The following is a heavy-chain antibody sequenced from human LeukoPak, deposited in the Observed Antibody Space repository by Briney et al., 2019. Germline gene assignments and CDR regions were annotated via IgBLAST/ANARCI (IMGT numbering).Heavy chain of an antibody. CDR3: ARETMVRGVTHFDY. V-gene: IGHV1-69*01. J-gene: IGHJ4*02. CDR1: VGIFSSYA. CDR2: IIPIFGTA. Sequence: GASVKVSCKASVGIFSSYAISWVRQAPGQGLAWMGGIIPIFGTANYAQKFQGRVTITADESTSTAYLELSSRRSEDTAVYYCARETMVRGVTHFDYWGQGTLVTVSS. D-gene: IGHD3-10*01.